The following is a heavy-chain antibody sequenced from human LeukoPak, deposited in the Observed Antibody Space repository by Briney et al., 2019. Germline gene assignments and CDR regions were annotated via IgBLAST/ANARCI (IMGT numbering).Heavy chain of an antibody. Sequence: SETLSLTCTVSGGSISSGGYYWSWIRQHPGKGLEWIGYIYYSGSTYYNPSLKSRVTISVDTSKNQISLKLSSVTAADTAVYYCARTPLYVDTAMAPIDYWGQGTLVTVSS. D-gene: IGHD5-18*01. CDR1: GGSISSGGYY. CDR2: IYYSGST. V-gene: IGHV4-31*03. CDR3: ARTPLYVDTAMAPIDY. J-gene: IGHJ4*02.